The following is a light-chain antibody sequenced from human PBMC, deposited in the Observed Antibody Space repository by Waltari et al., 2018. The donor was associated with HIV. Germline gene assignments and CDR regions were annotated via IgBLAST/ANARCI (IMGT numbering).Light chain of an antibody. Sequence: QSVLTQPPSVSGAPGQRVTISCTGSSSTFGADYDVPWYQQIPGTAPKLLITGNKNRPSGLPDRFSATKSGTSASLAITGLRPGDEADYFCQSYDSALDAAVVFGGGTKLTVL. CDR2: GNK. V-gene: IGLV1-40*01. CDR1: SSTFGADYD. J-gene: IGLJ2*01. CDR3: QSYDSALDAAVV.